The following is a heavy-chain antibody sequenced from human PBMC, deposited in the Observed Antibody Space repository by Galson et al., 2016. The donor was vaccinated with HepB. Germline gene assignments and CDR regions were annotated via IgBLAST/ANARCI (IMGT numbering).Heavy chain of an antibody. CDR1: GFTFTDYF. D-gene: IGHD2-2*01. J-gene: IGHJ4*02. CDR3: ARSIPVRGNLYFDF. V-gene: IGHV1-2*06. CDR2: INPSSVDT. Sequence: SVKVSCKASGFTFTDYFIHWVRQAPGQGLEWMGRINPSSVDTNYAQNFQGRVTLTRDTSISTAYMELTSLTSDDTAVYYRARSIPVRGNLYFDFWGQGTLVTVSS.